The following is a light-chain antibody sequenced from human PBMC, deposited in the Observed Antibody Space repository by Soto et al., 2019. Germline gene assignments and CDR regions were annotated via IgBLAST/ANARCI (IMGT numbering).Light chain of an antibody. J-gene: IGKJ1*01. CDR3: QQYGGSPRT. CDR2: GAS. CDR1: QGVNTN. V-gene: IGKV3-20*01. Sequence: EIVRTQSRGTLARSPGERGTLSCRGGQGVNTNFAWYQQKSGQSPRLLIYGASSRATGIPDRFSGSGSGPHFPLTISTLQPEDFAVYHCQQYGGSPRTFGQGTQVEIK.